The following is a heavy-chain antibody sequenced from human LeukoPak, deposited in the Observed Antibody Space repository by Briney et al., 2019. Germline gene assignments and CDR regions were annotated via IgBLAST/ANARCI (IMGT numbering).Heavy chain of an antibody. J-gene: IGHJ3*02. Sequence: TSETLSLTCAVYGGSFSGYYWSWIRQPPGKGLEWIGEINHSGSTNYNPSLKSRVTISVDTSKNQFSLKLSSVTAADTAVYYCARGEVYVERLFDIWGQETMVTVSS. CDR1: GGSFSGYY. D-gene: IGHD2/OR15-2a*01. V-gene: IGHV4-34*01. CDR2: INHSGST. CDR3: ARGEVYVERLFDI.